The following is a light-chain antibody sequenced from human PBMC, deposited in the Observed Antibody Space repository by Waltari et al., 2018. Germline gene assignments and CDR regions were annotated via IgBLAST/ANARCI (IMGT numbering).Light chain of an antibody. J-gene: IGLJ2*01. CDR1: SRDFGSYNL. V-gene: IGLV2-23*02. Sequence: QSALTQPASVSGSPGQSITIPCTGASRDFGSYNLVSWYQQHPGKAPKVMIYEVTKRPSGVSDRFSGSRSGNTASLTISGLQPEDEADYYCCSYAGSGTLDVVFGGGTKLTVL. CDR2: EVT. CDR3: CSYAGSGTLDVV.